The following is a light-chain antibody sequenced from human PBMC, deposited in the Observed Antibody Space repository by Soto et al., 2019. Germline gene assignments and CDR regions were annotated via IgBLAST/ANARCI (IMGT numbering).Light chain of an antibody. CDR2: RND. Sequence: QTVVTQPPSASGTPGQRVTISCSGTFSNLGSNFVFWYQQLPGAAPKLLISRNDQRPSGVPDRFSGSKSGTSASLAISGLRSEDEADYHCAAWDDSLRGVVFGGGTKVTVL. V-gene: IGLV1-47*01. CDR3: AAWDDSLRGVV. J-gene: IGLJ2*01. CDR1: FSNLGSNF.